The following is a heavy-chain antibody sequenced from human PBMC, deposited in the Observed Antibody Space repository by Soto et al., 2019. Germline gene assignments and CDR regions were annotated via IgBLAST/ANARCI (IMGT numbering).Heavy chain of an antibody. V-gene: IGHV3-48*02. CDR3: AKGSPHIDY. Sequence: GGSLRLSCAASGFTFSSYSMNWVRQAPGKGLEWVSYISISSSAIYYADSVKCRFTISRDNAKNSLYLQMNSLRDEDTAVYYCAKGSPHIDYWGQGTLVTVSS. D-gene: IGHD2-21*01. CDR2: ISISSSAI. J-gene: IGHJ4*02. CDR1: GFTFSSYS.